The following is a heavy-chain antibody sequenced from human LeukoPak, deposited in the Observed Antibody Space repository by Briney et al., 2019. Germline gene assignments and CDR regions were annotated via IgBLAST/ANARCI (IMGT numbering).Heavy chain of an antibody. Sequence: GGSLRLSCAASGFTFSSYAMSWVRQAPGKGLEWVSAISGSGDASYYADSVKGRFTISRDNSKNTVSLQMNSLRAEDTAVYSCAKERGYSGSPSDYWGQGTLVTVSS. CDR2: ISGSGDAS. V-gene: IGHV3-23*01. CDR3: AKERGYSGSPSDY. D-gene: IGHD1-26*01. CDR1: GFTFSSYA. J-gene: IGHJ4*02.